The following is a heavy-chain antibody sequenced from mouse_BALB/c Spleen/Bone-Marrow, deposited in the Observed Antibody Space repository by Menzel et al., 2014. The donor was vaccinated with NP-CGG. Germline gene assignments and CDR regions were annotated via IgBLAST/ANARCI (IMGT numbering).Heavy chain of an antibody. D-gene: IGHD2-1*01. CDR2: ISSGSSTI. CDR3: ARGRPIYYGNLYAMDY. V-gene: IGHV5-17*02. J-gene: IGHJ4*01. Sequence: DVMLVESGGGLVQPGGSRKLSCAASGFTFSSFGMHWVRQAPEKGLEWVAYISSGSSTIYYADTVKGRFTISRDNPKNTLFLQMTSLRSEDTAMYYCARGRPIYYGNLYAMDYWGQGTSVTGSS. CDR1: GFTFSSFG.